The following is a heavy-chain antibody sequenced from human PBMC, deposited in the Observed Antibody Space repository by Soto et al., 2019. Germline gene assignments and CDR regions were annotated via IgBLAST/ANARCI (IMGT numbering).Heavy chain of an antibody. CDR3: ARGPGRGRLWFGGPPPARGRGSDYYGMDV. J-gene: IGHJ6*02. Sequence: PSETLSLTCTVSGGSISSSSYYWGWICQPPGKGLEWIGSVYYSGSTYYNPSLKSRVTISVDTSKNQFSLKLSSVTAADTAVYYCARGPGRGRLWFGGPPPARGRGSDYYGMDVWGQGTTVTVSS. V-gene: IGHV4-39*01. CDR1: GGSISSSSYY. CDR2: VYYSGST. D-gene: IGHD3-10*01.